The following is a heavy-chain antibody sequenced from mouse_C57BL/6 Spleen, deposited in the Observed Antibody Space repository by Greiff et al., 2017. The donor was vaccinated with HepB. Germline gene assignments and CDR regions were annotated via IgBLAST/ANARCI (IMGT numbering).Heavy chain of an antibody. CDR1: GYTFTSYW. V-gene: IGHV1-52*01. J-gene: IGHJ3*01. CDR3: GAEGIYYDYDGGAWFAY. Sequence: QVQLQQPGAELVRPGSSVKLSCKASGYTFTSYWMHWVKQRPIQGLEWIGNIDPSDSETHYNQKFKDKATLTVDKSSSTAYMQLSSLTSEDSAVYYGGAEGIYYDYDGGAWFAYWGQGTLVTVSA. CDR2: IDPSDSET. D-gene: IGHD2-4*01.